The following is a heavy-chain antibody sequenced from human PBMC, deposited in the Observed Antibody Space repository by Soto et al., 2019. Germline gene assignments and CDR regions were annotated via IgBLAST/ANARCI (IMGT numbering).Heavy chain of an antibody. CDR3: ARNQIGVRDYGDLYYYYGMDV. J-gene: IGHJ6*02. CDR2: ISSSSSTI. CDR1: GFTFSSYS. V-gene: IGHV3-48*02. Sequence: HPGGSLRLSCAASGFTFSSYSMNWVRQAPGKGLEWVSYISSSSSTIYYADSVKGRFTISRDNAKNSLYLQMNSLRDEDTAVYYCARNQIGVRDYGDLYYYYGMDVWGQGTTVTVSS. D-gene: IGHD4-17*01.